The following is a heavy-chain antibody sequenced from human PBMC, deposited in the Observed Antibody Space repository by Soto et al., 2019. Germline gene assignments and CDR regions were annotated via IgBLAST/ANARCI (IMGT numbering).Heavy chain of an antibody. Sequence: GGSLRLSCAASGFSFSNYAMTWVRQAPGKGLAWVSSVSPGGSDTFYADSVKGRFTISRDNSKDTLYLQMNNLGAEDTAVYYCAKRVADSSSSAYFDYWGQGALVTVSS. CDR2: VSPGGSDT. CDR3: AKRVADSSSSAYFDY. D-gene: IGHD6-6*01. CDR1: GFSFSNYA. J-gene: IGHJ4*02. V-gene: IGHV3-23*01.